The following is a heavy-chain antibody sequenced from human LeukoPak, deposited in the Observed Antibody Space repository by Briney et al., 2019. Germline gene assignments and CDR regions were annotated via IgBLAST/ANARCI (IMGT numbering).Heavy chain of an antibody. Sequence: PSETLSLTCAVYGDFFSGYYWSWIRQPPGKGLEWIGHIYTSGSANYNPALKSRVSMSVDTSKDQFFLKLSSVTAADTAVYYCASSVDTAMVGGYWGQGTLVTVSS. V-gene: IGHV4-59*10. J-gene: IGHJ4*02. CDR1: GDFFSGYY. CDR3: ASSVDTAMVGGY. CDR2: IYTSGSA. D-gene: IGHD5-18*01.